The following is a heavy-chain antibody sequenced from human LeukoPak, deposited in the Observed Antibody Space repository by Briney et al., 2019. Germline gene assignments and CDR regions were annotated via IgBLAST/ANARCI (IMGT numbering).Heavy chain of an antibody. J-gene: IGHJ4*02. D-gene: IGHD4-17*01. CDR1: GFTFSSYG. CDR3: AKGYYAGYGDH. V-gene: IGHV3-30*18. Sequence: GRSRRLSWAAAGFTFSSYGMHWVRQAPGKGLEWVAVISNDGSTKYYADSVKGRFTISRDNSKNTLYLQMNSLRVEDTAVYYCAKGYYAGYGDHWGQGTLVTVSS. CDR2: ISNDGSTK.